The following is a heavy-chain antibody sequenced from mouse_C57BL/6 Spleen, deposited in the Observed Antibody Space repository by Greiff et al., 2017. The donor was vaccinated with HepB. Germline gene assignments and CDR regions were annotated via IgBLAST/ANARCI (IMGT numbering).Heavy chain of an antibody. V-gene: IGHV1-50*01. CDR1: GYTFTSYW. CDR3: AKGYDYDEGNFDY. D-gene: IGHD2-4*01. J-gene: IGHJ2*01. CDR2: IDPSDSYT. Sequence: QVQLQHAGAELVKPGASVKLSCKASGYTFTSYWMQWVKQRPGQGLEWIGEIDPSDSYTNYNQKFKGKATLTVDTSSSTAYMQLSSLTSEDSAVYYCAKGYDYDEGNFDYWGQGTTLTVSS.